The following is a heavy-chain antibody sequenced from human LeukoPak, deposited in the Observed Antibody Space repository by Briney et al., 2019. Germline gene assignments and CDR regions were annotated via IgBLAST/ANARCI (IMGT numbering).Heavy chain of an antibody. Sequence: SETLSLTCCVFGGSISRYYWSWIRQPPGKGLEWIGYTHYSGSTNYNPSLKSRVIISMDTSKNQLSLKLSSVTAADTAVYYCARDLDNSGWYVFDYWGQGNLVTVSS. CDR3: ARDLDNSGWYVFDY. CDR1: GGSISRYY. D-gene: IGHD6-19*01. CDR2: THYSGST. V-gene: IGHV4-59*01. J-gene: IGHJ4*02.